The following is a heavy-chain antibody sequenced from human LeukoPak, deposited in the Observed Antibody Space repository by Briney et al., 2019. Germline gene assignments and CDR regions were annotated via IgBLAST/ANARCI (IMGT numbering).Heavy chain of an antibody. CDR2: IIPIFGTA. CDR1: GGTFSSYA. J-gene: IGHJ6*04. Sequence: VKVSCKASGGTFSSYAISWVRQAPGQGLEWMGGIIPIFGTANYAQKFQGRVTITADESTSTAYMELSSLRSEDTAVYYCARSAAGEDYYYYYGMDVWGKGTTVTVSS. CDR3: ARSAAGEDYYYYYGMDV. V-gene: IGHV1-69*13. D-gene: IGHD6-13*01.